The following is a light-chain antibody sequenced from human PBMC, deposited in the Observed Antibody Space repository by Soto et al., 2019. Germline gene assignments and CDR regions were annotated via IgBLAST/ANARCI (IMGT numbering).Light chain of an antibody. V-gene: IGKV3-20*01. J-gene: IGKJ1*01. CDR3: QQYGSSLQT. CDR2: GAS. Sequence: EIVMTQSPATLSVSPGERATLSCRASQSVSSNLAWYQQKPGRAPRLLIYGASSRASGIPDRFSGSGSGTDFTLTISRLEPEDFAVYYCQQYGSSLQTFGQGTKVDIK. CDR1: QSVSSN.